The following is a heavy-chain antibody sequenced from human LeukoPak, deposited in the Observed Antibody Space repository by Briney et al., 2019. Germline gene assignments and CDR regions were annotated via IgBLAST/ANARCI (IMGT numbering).Heavy chain of an antibody. Sequence: PSETLSLTCTVSDGSIKTNYSWTWVRQPPGKGLEWIGETWHSGSSTNYNPSLKSRVTISVDKPKSQFSLKLTSVTAADTAIYYCARGNEYTWWQWSQGTLVTVSS. CDR1: DGSIKTNYS. V-gene: IGHV4-4*02. D-gene: IGHD2-15*01. CDR2: TWHSGSST. CDR3: ARGNEYTWWQ. J-gene: IGHJ4*02.